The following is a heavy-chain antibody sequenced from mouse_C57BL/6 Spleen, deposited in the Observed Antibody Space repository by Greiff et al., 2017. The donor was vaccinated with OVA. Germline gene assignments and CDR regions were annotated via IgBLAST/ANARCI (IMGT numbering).Heavy chain of an antibody. CDR3: AKPSYDYGSSPFAY. D-gene: IGHD1-1*01. CDR2: IWGDGST. CDR1: GFSLTSYG. Sequence: VKLMESGPGLVAPSQSLSLTCTVSGFSLTSYGVSWVRQPPGKGLEWLGVIWGDGSTNYHSALISRLSISKDNSTSHVFLKLNSLQTEDTATDYWAKPSYDYGSSPFAYWGQGTLVTVSA. J-gene: IGHJ3*01. V-gene: IGHV2-3*01.